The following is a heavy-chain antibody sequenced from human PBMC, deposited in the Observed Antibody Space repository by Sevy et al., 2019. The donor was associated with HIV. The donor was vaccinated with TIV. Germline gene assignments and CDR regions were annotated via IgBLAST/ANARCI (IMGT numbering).Heavy chain of an antibody. CDR3: ARDLNYYYYGMDV. V-gene: IGHV3-30*04. CDR2: ISYDGSNK. CDR1: GFTFSSYA. Sequence: GGSLRLSCAASGFTFSSYAMHWVRQAPGKGLEWVAVISYDGSNKYYADSVKGRFTISRDNSKNTLYLQMNSLRAEDTDVYYCARDLNYYYYGMDVWGQGTTVTVSS. J-gene: IGHJ6*02.